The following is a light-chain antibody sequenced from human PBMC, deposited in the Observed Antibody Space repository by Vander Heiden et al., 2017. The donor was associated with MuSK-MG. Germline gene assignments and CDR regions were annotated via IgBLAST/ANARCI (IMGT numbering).Light chain of an antibody. CDR2: YAS. CDR1: QHIGSS. J-gene: IGKJ1*01. CDR3: HQSSSLFWT. Sequence: VLTQSPDFQSVTPQEKVTITCRASQHIGSSLHWYQQRPGQSPKLLIKYASQSVSGVPSRFGGSGSGTDFTLTINSLETEDAATYYCHQSSSLFWTFGQGTKVEIK. V-gene: IGKV6-21*01.